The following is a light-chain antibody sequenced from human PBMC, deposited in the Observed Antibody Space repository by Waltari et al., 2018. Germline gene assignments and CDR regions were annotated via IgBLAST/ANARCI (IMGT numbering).Light chain of an antibody. CDR1: QDTSNY. J-gene: IGKJ2*01. V-gene: IGKV1-33*01. Sequence: DIQMTQSPSSLSASVGDRVTITCQASQDTSNYLNWYQQKPGKAPKLLIYDASNLETGVPSRFSGNGSGTDFTFTISSLQPEDIATYFCQQYSNYPYTFGQGTKLEI. CDR3: QQYSNYPYT. CDR2: DAS.